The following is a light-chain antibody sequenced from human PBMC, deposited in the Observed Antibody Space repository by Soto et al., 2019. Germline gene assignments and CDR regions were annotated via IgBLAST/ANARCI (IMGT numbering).Light chain of an antibody. Sequence: QSALTQPASVSGSPGQSITISCSGTSSDVGGYDFVSWYQQHPGKAPKLILYDVSNRPSGVSNRFSGSKAGNTASLTISGLQAEDEADYYCSSFTSSNTYVFGTGTKLTV. CDR3: SSFTSSNTYV. CDR1: SSDVGGYDF. J-gene: IGLJ1*01. CDR2: DVS. V-gene: IGLV2-14*03.